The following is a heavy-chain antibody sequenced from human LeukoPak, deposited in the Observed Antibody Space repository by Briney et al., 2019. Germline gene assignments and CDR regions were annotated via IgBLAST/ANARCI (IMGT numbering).Heavy chain of an antibody. V-gene: IGHV3-21*01. Sequence: PGGSLRLSCAASGFTFSSYSMNWVRQAPEKGLEWVSSISSSSGYIYYADSVKGRFTISRDNAKNSLYLQMNSLRAEDTAVYYCARDSGDYYDSSGYFDYWGQGTLVTVSS. CDR2: ISSSSGYI. J-gene: IGHJ4*02. CDR1: GFTFSSYS. D-gene: IGHD3-22*01. CDR3: ARDSGDYYDSSGYFDY.